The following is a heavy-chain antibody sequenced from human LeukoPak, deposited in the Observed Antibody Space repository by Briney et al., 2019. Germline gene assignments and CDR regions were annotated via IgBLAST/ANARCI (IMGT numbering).Heavy chain of an antibody. D-gene: IGHD3-22*01. CDR3: ARALVYDSSADYYYYYMDV. J-gene: IGHJ6*03. V-gene: IGHV1-8*01. Sequence: ASVKVSCKASGYTFTSYDINWVRQATGQGLEWMGWMNPNSGNTGYAQKFQGRVTMTRNTSISTAYMELSSLRSEDTAVYYCARALVYDSSADYYYYYMDVWGKGTTVTISS. CDR1: GYTFTSYD. CDR2: MNPNSGNT.